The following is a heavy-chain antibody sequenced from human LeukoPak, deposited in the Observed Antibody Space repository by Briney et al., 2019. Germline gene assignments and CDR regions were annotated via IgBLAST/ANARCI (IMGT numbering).Heavy chain of an antibody. V-gene: IGHV3-21*06. CDR3: ARLRRNTDSSGFFYYYDY. J-gene: IGHJ4*02. D-gene: IGHD3-22*01. CDR1: GFSFSSYS. CDR2: INTVSSYI. Sequence: AGGSLRLSCAASGFSFSSYSFHWVRQAPGKGLEWVSSINTVSSYIYYADSLKGRFTISRDNAKNSVYLQMDSLRAEDSAVYYCARLRRNTDSSGFFYYYDYWGQGTLVTVSS.